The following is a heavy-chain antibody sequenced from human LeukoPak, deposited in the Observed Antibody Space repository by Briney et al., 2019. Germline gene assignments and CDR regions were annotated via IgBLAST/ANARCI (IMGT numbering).Heavy chain of an antibody. CDR3: ARGEGFLDY. D-gene: IGHD2-15*01. Sequence: GGSLRLSCAASGFTFDDYAMHWVRQAPGKGLEWVSLISWDGGSTYYADSVKGRFTISRDNSKNSLYLQMNSLRAEDTAVYYCARGEGFLDYWGQGTLVTVSS. J-gene: IGHJ4*02. CDR1: GFTFDDYA. V-gene: IGHV3-43D*03. CDR2: ISWDGGST.